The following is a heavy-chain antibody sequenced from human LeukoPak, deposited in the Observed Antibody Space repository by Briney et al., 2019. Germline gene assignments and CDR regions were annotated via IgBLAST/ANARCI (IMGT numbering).Heavy chain of an antibody. D-gene: IGHD3-22*01. Sequence: GGSLRLSCAASGFTLSSYAMSWVRQAPGKGLEWVSAISNSGATTYYADSVKGRFTISRDNSKNTLYLQMNSLRAEDTAVYYCAKDVSSSSWFYYDSSAPPYDAFDIWGQGTMVTVSS. CDR3: AKDVSSSSWFYYDSSAPPYDAFDI. CDR1: GFTLSSYA. J-gene: IGHJ3*02. V-gene: IGHV3-23*01. CDR2: ISNSGATT.